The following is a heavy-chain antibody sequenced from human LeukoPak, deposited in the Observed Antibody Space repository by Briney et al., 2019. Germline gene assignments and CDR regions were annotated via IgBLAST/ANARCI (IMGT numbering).Heavy chain of an antibody. D-gene: IGHD2-15*01. V-gene: IGHV3-7*01. CDR1: GFTFSSYW. CDR3: ARERGYSLYYYYYYMDV. CDR2: IKQDGSEK. Sequence: PGGSLRLSCAGSGFTFSSYWMSWVRQAPGKGLEWVANIKQDGSEKYYVDSVKGRFTISRDNAKNSLYLQMNSLRAEDTAVYYCARERGYSLYYYYYYMDVWGKGTTVTVSS. J-gene: IGHJ6*03.